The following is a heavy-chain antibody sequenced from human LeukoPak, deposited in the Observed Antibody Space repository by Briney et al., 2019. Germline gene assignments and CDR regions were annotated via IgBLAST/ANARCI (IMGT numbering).Heavy chain of an antibody. J-gene: IGHJ4*02. CDR1: GFTFSSYG. D-gene: IGHD6-19*01. V-gene: IGHV3-30*03. CDR2: ISHEGTEK. Sequence: GGSLRLSCAASGFTFSSYGMHWVRQAPGTGPEWVAFISHEGTEKYYADSVKGRFTISRDNSKNTLYLPMNNLRDDDTAVFYCATDRGWYFDYWGQGTLVTVSS. CDR3: ATDRGWYFDY.